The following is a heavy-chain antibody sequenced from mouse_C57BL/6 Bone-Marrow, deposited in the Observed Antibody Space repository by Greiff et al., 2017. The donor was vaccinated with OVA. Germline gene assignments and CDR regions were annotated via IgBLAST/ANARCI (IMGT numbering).Heavy chain of an antibody. D-gene: IGHD1-1*01. CDR1: GYTFTDYY. CDR3: ARRAITTVVHY. CDR2: IFPGSGST. Sequence: VQLVESGPELVKPGASVKISCKASGYTFTDYYINWVKQRPGQGLEWIGWIFPGSGSTYYNEKFKGKATLTVDKSSSTAYMLLSSLTSEDSAVYFCARRAITTVVHYWGQGTTLTVSS. J-gene: IGHJ2*01. V-gene: IGHV1-75*01.